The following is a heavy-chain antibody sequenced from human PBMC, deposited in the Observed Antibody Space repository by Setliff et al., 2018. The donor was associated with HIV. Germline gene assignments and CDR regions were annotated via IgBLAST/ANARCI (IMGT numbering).Heavy chain of an antibody. V-gene: IGHV4-39*07. Sequence: LSLTCTVSGGSIPSSSFYWAWIRQSPGKGLEWIGSVYYTGKTKYNPSLESRLTMSMDASESQFSLTLNSVTAADTAMYYCAREDSLVLVPAIMRGDGFDVWGQGTTVTV. CDR3: AREDSLVLVPAIMRGDGFDV. D-gene: IGHD2-2*01. CDR1: GGSIPSSSFY. J-gene: IGHJ3*01. CDR2: VYYTGKT.